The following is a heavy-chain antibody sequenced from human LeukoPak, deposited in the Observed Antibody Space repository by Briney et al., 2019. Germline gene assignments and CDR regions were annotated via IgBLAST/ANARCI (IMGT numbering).Heavy chain of an antibody. CDR3: ARAPITSPFYFDY. Sequence: GGSLRLSCTAFGFAFDEHGMSWVRQVPGKGLEWVAGINWSGGSTGYADPLRGRFTISRDNAKNSLYLQMDSLRAEDTALYYCARAPITSPFYFDYWGQGTLVTVSP. J-gene: IGHJ4*02. CDR2: INWSGGST. V-gene: IGHV3-20*04. D-gene: IGHD2-2*01. CDR1: GFAFDEHG.